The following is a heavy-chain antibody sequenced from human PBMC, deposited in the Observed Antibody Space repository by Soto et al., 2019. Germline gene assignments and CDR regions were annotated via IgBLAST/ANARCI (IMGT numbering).Heavy chain of an antibody. CDR3: ARNTDHRLVRGWLDP. J-gene: IGHJ5*02. V-gene: IGHV3-30-3*01. D-gene: IGHD3-10*01. CDR2: ISHDGSHE. CDR1: GLTFSTSA. Sequence: GGSLRLSCAASGLTFSTSAMHWVRQAPGKGLEWVAMISHDGSHEYYGDSVRGRFSVSRDNSHNILHLQMNSLRIEDTAVYFCARNTDHRLVRGWLDPWGQGTLVTVSS.